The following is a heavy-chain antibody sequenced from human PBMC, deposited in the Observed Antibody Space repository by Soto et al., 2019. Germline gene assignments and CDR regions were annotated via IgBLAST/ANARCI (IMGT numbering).Heavy chain of an antibody. CDR2: IYSSVST. Sequence: SETLSLTCTVSDGSIIGYYWSWIRQPPGKGLEWIGYIYSSVSTIYNPSLKSRVTISIETSKNQFFLRLNSVTAADTAVYYCARGYYSYFGMDVWGQGTTVTVSS. CDR1: DGSIIGYY. J-gene: IGHJ6*02. V-gene: IGHV4-59*01. CDR3: ARGYYSYFGMDV.